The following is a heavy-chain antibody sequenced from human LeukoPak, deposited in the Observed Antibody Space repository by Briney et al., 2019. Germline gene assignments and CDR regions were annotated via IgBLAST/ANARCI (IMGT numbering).Heavy chain of an antibody. CDR2: IYYSGST. J-gene: IGHJ5*02. V-gene: IGHV4-59*01. Sequence: PSETLSLTCTVSGGSISSYYWGWIRQPPGKGLEWIGYIYYSGSTNYNPSLKSRVTISVDTSKNQFSLKLSSVTAAGTAVYYCAREGGARDGYNPDWFDPWGQGTLVTVSS. D-gene: IGHD5-24*01. CDR1: GGSISSYY. CDR3: AREGGARDGYNPDWFDP.